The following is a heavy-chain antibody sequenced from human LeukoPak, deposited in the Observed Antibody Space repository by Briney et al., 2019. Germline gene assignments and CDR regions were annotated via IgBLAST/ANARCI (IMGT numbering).Heavy chain of an antibody. CDR2: IIPIFGTA. D-gene: IGHD3-9*01. J-gene: IGHJ4*02. V-gene: IGHV1-69*01. CDR3: ARETLPTYYDILTIDE. Sequence: SVKVCCKASGGTFSSYAISWVRQAPGQGLEWMGGIIPIFGTANYAQKFQGRVTITADESTSTAYMELSSLRSEDTAVYYCARETLPTYYDILTIDEWGQGTLVTVSS. CDR1: GGTFSSYA.